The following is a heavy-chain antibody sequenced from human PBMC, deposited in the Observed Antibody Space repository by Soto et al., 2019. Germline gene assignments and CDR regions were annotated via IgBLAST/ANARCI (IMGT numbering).Heavy chain of an antibody. D-gene: IGHD6-19*01. J-gene: IGHJ4*02. CDR3: ARSAGWYAVHS. V-gene: IGHV4-4*02. CDR2: VFHTGTT. Sequence: QVQLQESGPGLVKPSGTLSLTCAVSGDSVSSPYYWCWVRQPPGKGREWIGEVFHTGTTSYNPSLRXXVTISMDKSHNQFSLDLSSVTAADTAVYYCARSAGWYAVHSWGPGTLVIVSS. CDR1: GDSVSSPYY.